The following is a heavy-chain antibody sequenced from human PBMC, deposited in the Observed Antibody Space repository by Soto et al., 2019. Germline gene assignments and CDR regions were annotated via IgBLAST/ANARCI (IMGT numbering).Heavy chain of an antibody. J-gene: IGHJ6*02. V-gene: IGHV1-18*01. CDR2: ISAYNGNT. CDR3: ARVKYRPPYYYYYGMDV. D-gene: IGHD2-2*02. CDR1: GYTFTSYG. Sequence: QVPLVQSGAEVKKPGASVKVSCKASGYTFTSYGIIWVRQAPGQGLEWMGWISAYNGNTNYAQKLQGRVTMTTDTSTSTAYMELRSLRSDDTAVYYCARVKYRPPYYYYYGMDVWGQGTTVTVSS.